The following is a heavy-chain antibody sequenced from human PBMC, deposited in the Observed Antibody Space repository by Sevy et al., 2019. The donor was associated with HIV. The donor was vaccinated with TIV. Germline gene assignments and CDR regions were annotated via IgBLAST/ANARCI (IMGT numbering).Heavy chain of an antibody. CDR2: IGSTGDYI. Sequence: LSLTCAASGFTFISYSMNWVRQAPGKGLEWVASIGSTGDYIYYAASMKGRFTISRDNAKKSLYLQMKSLRADATAVYYWARYMCYYDSSGNDDWYFDLWGRGTLVTVSS. J-gene: IGHJ2*01. CDR1: GFTFISYS. D-gene: IGHD3-22*01. CDR3: ARYMCYYDSSGNDDWYFDL. V-gene: IGHV3-21*01.